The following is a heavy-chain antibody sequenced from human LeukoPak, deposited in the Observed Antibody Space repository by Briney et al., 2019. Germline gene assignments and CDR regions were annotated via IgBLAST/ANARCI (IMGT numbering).Heavy chain of an antibody. Sequence: GGSLRLSCAASGFTFSDSDIHWVRQASGKGLEWVGRITTKRSNYATAYTASVKGRFTISRHDSENTAYLQMNSLKTEDTALYDCTTYRSGHYWGQGTLVTVSS. CDR1: GFTFSDSD. CDR2: ITTKRSNYAT. CDR3: TTYRSGHY. D-gene: IGHD6-19*01. V-gene: IGHV3-73*01. J-gene: IGHJ4*02.